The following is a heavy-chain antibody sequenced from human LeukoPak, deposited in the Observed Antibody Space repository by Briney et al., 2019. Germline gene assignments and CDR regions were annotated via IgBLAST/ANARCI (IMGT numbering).Heavy chain of an antibody. D-gene: IGHD5-12*01. J-gene: IGHJ4*02. CDR2: LSGSGGST. V-gene: IGHV3-23*01. Sequence: GGSLRLSCAASGFTFSSYAMSWVRQAPGKGLEWVSALSGSGGSTYYADSVKGRFTISRDNSKNTLYLQMNSLRAEDTAVYYCAKDGSQYSGYDHFDSWGQGTLVAVSS. CDR1: GFTFSSYA. CDR3: AKDGSQYSGYDHFDS.